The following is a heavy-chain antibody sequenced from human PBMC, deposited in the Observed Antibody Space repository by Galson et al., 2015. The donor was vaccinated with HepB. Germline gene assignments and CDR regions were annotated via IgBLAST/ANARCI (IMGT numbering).Heavy chain of an antibody. V-gene: IGHV1-3*01. D-gene: IGHD6-13*01. J-gene: IGHJ6*02. Sequence: SVKVSCKASGYTFTSYAMHWVRQAPGQRLEWMGWINAGNGNTKYSQKFQGRVTITRDTSASTAYMELSSLRSEDTAVYYCAVAAAGLSYYYYYGMDVWGQGTTVTVSS. CDR2: INAGNGNT. CDR1: GYTFTSYA. CDR3: AVAAAGLSYYYYYGMDV.